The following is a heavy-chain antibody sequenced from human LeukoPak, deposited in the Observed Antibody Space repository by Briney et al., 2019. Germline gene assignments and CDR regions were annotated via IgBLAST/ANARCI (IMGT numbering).Heavy chain of an antibody. CDR1: GFTFDDYA. CDR3: AKDITRGEVAATPAFGY. D-gene: IGHD2-15*01. V-gene: IGHV3-9*03. J-gene: IGHJ4*02. Sequence: GGSLRLSCAASGFTFDDYAMHWVRQAPGKGLEWVSGISWNSGSIGYADSVKGRFTISRDNAKNSLYLQMNSLRAEDMALYYCAKDITRGEVAATPAFGYWGQGTLVTVSS. CDR2: ISWNSGSI.